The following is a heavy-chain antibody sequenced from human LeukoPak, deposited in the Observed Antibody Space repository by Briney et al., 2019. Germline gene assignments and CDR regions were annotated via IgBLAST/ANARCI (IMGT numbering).Heavy chain of an antibody. CDR2: VHYSGSS. V-gene: IGHV4-59*08. CDR1: GDSVSSYY. D-gene: IGHD2-15*01. J-gene: IGHJ4*02. Sequence: SETLSLTCSVSGDSVSSYYWSWIRQSPGKGLEWIGYVHYSGSSNSNPSLKSRVTTSVDTSKNQFSLRLSSVTAADTAVYYCALTLNYGSCFDYWGQGTLVTVSS. CDR3: ALTLNYGSCFDY.